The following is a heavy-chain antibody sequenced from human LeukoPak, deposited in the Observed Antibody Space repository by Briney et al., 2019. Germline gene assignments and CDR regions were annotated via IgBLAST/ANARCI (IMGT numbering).Heavy chain of an antibody. J-gene: IGHJ4*02. V-gene: IGHV3-30-3*01. Sequence: PGGSLRLSCGASGFILSSQAMHWVRQAPGKGLEWVAVILSDGNNKYYADSVKGRFTLSRDNLKNTLYLQMNSLRPEDTAVYYCARDPGFLQQLGTQFDYWGQGTLVTVSS. CDR2: ILSDGNNK. D-gene: IGHD6-13*01. CDR1: GFILSSQA. CDR3: ARDPGFLQQLGTQFDY.